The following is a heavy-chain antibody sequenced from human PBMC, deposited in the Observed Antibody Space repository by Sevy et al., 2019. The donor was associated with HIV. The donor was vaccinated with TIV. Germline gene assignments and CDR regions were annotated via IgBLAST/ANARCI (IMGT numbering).Heavy chain of an antibody. CDR1: GFTFSSYW. CDR2: IKQDGSNK. Sequence: GGSLRLSCAASGFTFSSYWMSWVRQAPGKGLEGVANIKQDGSNKYYWDSVKGRFTISRDKAKNSLYLQMNSLRAEDTAVYYCARDGITGTPKDAFDIWGQGTMVTVSS. J-gene: IGHJ3*02. CDR3: ARDGITGTPKDAFDI. D-gene: IGHD1-7*01. V-gene: IGHV3-7*03.